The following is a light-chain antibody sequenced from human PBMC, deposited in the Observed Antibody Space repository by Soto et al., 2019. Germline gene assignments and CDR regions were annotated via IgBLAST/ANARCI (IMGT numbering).Light chain of an antibody. CDR3: AAWDDSLSGLYV. Sequence: QSLLTQPPSASGTPGQRVTISCSGSSSNIGSNYVYWYQQLPGTAPKLLIYRNNQRPSGVPDRFSGSKSGTSASLAISGLRSEDEADYYCAAWDDSLSGLYVFGTGTRSPS. CDR2: RNN. J-gene: IGLJ1*01. CDR1: SSNIGSNY. V-gene: IGLV1-47*01.